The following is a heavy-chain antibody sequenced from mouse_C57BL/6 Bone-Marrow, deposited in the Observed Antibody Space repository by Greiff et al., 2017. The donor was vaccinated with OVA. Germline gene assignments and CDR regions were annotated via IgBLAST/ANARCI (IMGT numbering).Heavy chain of an antibody. J-gene: IGHJ2*01. Sequence: VQLKESGPELVKPGASVKISCKASGYSFTGYYMNWVKQSPEKSLEWIGEINPSTGGTTYNQKFKAKATLTVDKSSSTAYMQLKSLTSEDSAVYYCARSGKLGRDYWGQGTTLTVSS. CDR1: GYSFTGYY. CDR2: INPSTGGT. CDR3: ARSGKLGRDY. D-gene: IGHD4-1*01. V-gene: IGHV1-42*01.